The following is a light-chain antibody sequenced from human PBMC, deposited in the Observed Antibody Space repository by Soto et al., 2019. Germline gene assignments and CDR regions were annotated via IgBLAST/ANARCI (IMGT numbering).Light chain of an antibody. V-gene: IGLV1-40*01. CDR3: QSYDSSLSGSGV. Sequence: QSVLTQPPSVSGAPGQRVTISCTGSSSNIGAGYDVHWYQQLPGTAPKLLIYGNSNRPSGVPDRFSGSKSGTSASLAITGXQXXDXADYYCQSYDSSLSGSGVFGGGTKLTVL. CDR1: SSNIGAGYD. CDR2: GNS. J-gene: IGLJ2*01.